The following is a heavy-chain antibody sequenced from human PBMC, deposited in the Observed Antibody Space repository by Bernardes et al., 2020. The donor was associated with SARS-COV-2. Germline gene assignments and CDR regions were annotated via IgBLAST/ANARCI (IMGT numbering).Heavy chain of an antibody. CDR2: IYYRGST. Sequence: SETLSLTCTASGGSMSSNYWSWVRQSPGRGLEWIGYIYYRGSTNYNPSLESRVTISVDTSKSQFSLRLSSVTAADTAVYYCARETTKNWFGPWGPGTLVTVSS. CDR3: ARETTKNWFGP. CDR1: GGSMSSNY. J-gene: IGHJ5*02. V-gene: IGHV4-59*01.